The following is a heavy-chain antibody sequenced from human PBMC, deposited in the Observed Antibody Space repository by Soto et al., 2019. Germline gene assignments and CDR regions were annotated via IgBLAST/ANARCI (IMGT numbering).Heavy chain of an antibody. J-gene: IGHJ5*02. D-gene: IGHD2-15*01. CDR1: GCSIIRGDYY. V-gene: IGHV4-30-4*01. CDR3: ARDAVATIDGVWFEP. Sequence: PSETLSLTWTFSGCSIIRGDYYWIWIRQPPGKGLEWIWYIYYSGSTYYNPSLKSRVTISVDTSKNQFSLKLRSVTAADTAVYYCARDAVATIDGVWFEPWGQGTLVTVTS. CDR2: IYYSGST.